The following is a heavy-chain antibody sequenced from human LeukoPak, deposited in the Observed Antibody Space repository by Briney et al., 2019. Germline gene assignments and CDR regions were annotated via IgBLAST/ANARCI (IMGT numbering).Heavy chain of an antibody. CDR2: IIPILGIA. CDR3: ARVTVRGPADGGWFDP. Sequence: SVKVSCKASGGTFSSYAISWVRQAPGQGLEWMGRIIPILGIANYAQKFQGRVTITADKSTSTAYMELSSLRSEDTAVYYCARVTVRGPADGGWFDPWGQGTLVTVSS. D-gene: IGHD3-10*01. V-gene: IGHV1-69*04. CDR1: GGTFSSYA. J-gene: IGHJ5*02.